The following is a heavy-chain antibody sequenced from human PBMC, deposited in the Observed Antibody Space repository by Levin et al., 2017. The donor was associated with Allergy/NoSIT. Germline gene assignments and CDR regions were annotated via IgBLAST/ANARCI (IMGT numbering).Heavy chain of an antibody. J-gene: IGHJ4*02. Sequence: GGSLRLSCAASGFSFSSYGMQWVRQAPGKGLEWVAVISSGGSDKFYADSVKGRFTISRDNSKNTLYLQMNGLRSDDTALYFCAKDAGTAGTFDYWGQGTLVTVSS. D-gene: IGHD6-13*01. CDR3: AKDAGTAGTFDY. CDR2: ISSGGSDK. CDR1: GFSFSSYG. V-gene: IGHV3-30*18.